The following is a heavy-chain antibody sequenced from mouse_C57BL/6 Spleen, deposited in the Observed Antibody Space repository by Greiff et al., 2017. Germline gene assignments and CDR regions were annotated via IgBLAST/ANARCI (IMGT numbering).Heavy chain of an antibody. J-gene: IGHJ4*01. CDR1: GFTFTSYG. V-gene: IGHV5-6*01. CDR3: AREMVTTAYAMDD. CDR2: ISSGGSYT. D-gene: IGHD2-3*01. Sequence: EVKLVESGGDLVKPGGSLKLSCAASGFTFTSYGMSWVRQTPDKRLEWVATISSGGSYTYYPDSVKGRFTISRDNAKNTLYLQMSSLKSEDTAMYYCAREMVTTAYAMDDWGQGTSVTVAS.